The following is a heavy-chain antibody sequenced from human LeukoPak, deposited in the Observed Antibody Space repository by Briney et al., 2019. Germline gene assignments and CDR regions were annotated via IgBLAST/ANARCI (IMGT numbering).Heavy chain of an antibody. CDR3: ARDEEWLQSFDY. CDR1: GYTFTGYY. CDR2: INPNSGGT. Sequence: ASVKVSCKASGYTFTGYYMHWVRQAPGQGLEWMGWINPNSGGTNYAQKFQGRVTMTRDTSISTAYMELSRLRSDDTALYYCARDEEWLQSFDYWGQGTLVTVSS. D-gene: IGHD5-24*01. J-gene: IGHJ4*02. V-gene: IGHV1-2*02.